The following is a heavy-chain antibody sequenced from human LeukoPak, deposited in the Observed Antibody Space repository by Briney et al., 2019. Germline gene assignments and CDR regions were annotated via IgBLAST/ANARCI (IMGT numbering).Heavy chain of an antibody. CDR1: GYFSTSYW. CDR2: IYPGDYDT. D-gene: IGHD3-10*01. CDR3: ARHRGPVWFGELFDAFDI. J-gene: IGHJ3*02. V-gene: IGHV5-51*01. Sequence: GESLKISCKGSGYFSTSYWIGWVRPMPGKGLGRRGIIYPGDYDTRYSPSFQGQVTISADKSISTAYLQWSSLKASDTAMYYCARHRGPVWFGELFDAFDIWGQGTMVTVSS.